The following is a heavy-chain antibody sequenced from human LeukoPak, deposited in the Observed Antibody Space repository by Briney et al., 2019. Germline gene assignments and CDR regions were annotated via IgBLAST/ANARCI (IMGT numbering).Heavy chain of an antibody. D-gene: IGHD6-19*01. CDR1: GFTFSTYS. V-gene: IGHV3-21*01. Sequence: GGSLRLSCAASGFTFSTYSMNWVRQAPGKGLEWVSSITSSSSYIKYADSVKGRFTISRDNAKNSLYLQMNSLRAEDTAVYYCARDRGSSGWYEFDYWGQGTLVTVSS. CDR3: ARDRGSSGWYEFDY. J-gene: IGHJ4*02. CDR2: ITSSSSYI.